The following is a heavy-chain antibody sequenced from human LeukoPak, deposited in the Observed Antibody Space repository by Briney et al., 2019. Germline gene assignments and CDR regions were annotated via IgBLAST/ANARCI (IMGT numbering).Heavy chain of an antibody. CDR3: ARSIVGATTGFDY. Sequence: GGSLRLSCAASGFTFDDYGMSWVRQAPGQGLAWVSAISGSGGSTYYADSVKGRFTISRDNSKNTLYLQMNSLRAEDTAVYYCARSIVGATTGFDYWGQGTLVTVSS. CDR1: GFTFDDYG. V-gene: IGHV3-23*01. D-gene: IGHD1-26*01. J-gene: IGHJ4*02. CDR2: ISGSGGST.